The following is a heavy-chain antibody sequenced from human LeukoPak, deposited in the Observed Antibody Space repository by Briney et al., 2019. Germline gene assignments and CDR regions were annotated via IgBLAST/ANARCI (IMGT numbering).Heavy chain of an antibody. CDR3: AKSPIMVRGVSIDY. J-gene: IGHJ4*02. CDR1: GFTFSSYW. Sequence: GGSLRLSCAASGFTFSSYWMSWVRQAPGKGLEWVANIKQDGSEKYYVDSVKGRFTISRDNAKNSLYLQMNSLRAEDTAVYYCAKSPIMVRGVSIDYWGQGTLVTVSS. D-gene: IGHD3-10*01. V-gene: IGHV3-7*01. CDR2: IKQDGSEK.